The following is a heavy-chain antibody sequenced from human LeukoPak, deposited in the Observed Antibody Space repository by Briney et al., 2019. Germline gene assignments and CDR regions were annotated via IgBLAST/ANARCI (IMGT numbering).Heavy chain of an antibody. D-gene: IGHD3-16*01. V-gene: IGHV1-24*01. CDR2: FDPEDAET. Sequence: GASVKVSCKVSGYTLTELSMHWVRQAPGKGLEWMGGFDPEDAETIYAQKFQGRVTMTEDTSTDTAYMELSSLRSEDTAVYYCATVRRDYGYNYYYYYYMDVWGKGTTVTVSS. J-gene: IGHJ6*03. CDR3: ATVRRDYGYNYYYYYYMDV. CDR1: GYTLTELS.